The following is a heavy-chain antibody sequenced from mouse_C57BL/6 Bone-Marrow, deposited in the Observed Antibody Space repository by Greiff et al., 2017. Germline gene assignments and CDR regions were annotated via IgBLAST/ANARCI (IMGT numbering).Heavy chain of an antibody. CDR3: AKPLYGSSLYYFDY. CDR1: GFTFSDYG. Sequence: EVQLVESGGGLVKPGGSLKLSCAASGFTFSDYGMHWVRQAPEKGLEWVAYISSGSSTIYYADTVKGLFTISRDNAKNTLFLQMTSLRSEDTAMYYCAKPLYGSSLYYFDYWGQGTTLTVSS. CDR2: ISSGSSTI. D-gene: IGHD1-1*01. J-gene: IGHJ2*01. V-gene: IGHV5-17*01.